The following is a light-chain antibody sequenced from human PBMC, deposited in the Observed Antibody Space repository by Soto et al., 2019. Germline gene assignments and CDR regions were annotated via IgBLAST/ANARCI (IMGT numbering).Light chain of an antibody. J-gene: IGLJ2*01. CDR1: SSDVGGYDY. CDR3: SSYTTTSTVV. Sequence: QSALTQPASVSGSPGQSITISCTGTSSDVGGYDYVSWFQQYPGKAPSLMLYDDYRRPSGVSYRFSGSKSGNTASLTISGLQAEDEADYYCSSYTTTSTVVFGGGTKLTVL. V-gene: IGLV2-14*01. CDR2: DDY.